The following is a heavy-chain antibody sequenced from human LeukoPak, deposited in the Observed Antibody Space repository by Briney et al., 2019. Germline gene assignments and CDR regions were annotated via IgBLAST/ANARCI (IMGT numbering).Heavy chain of an antibody. Sequence: PSETLSLTCAVYGGSFSGYYWSWIRQPPGKGLEWIGEINHSGSTNYNPSLKSRVTISVDTSKNQFPLKLSSVTAADTAVYYCARDRSYVWGSYRYTVDYFDYWGQGTLVTVSS. CDR2: INHSGST. J-gene: IGHJ4*02. V-gene: IGHV4-34*01. D-gene: IGHD3-16*02. CDR3: ARDRSYVWGSYRYTVDYFDY. CDR1: GGSFSGYY.